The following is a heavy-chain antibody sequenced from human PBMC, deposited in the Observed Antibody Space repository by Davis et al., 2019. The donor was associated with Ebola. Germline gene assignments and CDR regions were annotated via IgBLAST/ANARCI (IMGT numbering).Heavy chain of an antibody. Sequence: ASVKVSCKASGYSFTRYGIGWVRQAPGQGLEWMGWISPYNGDTYYAQKLQGRVTMTTDTSTKTAYMELRSLRSDDTAVYYCARDGSNMVRGVIIILSGMDVWGQGTTVTVSS. J-gene: IGHJ6*02. V-gene: IGHV1-18*01. D-gene: IGHD3-10*01. CDR3: ARDGSNMVRGVIIILSGMDV. CDR1: GYSFTRYG. CDR2: ISPYNGDT.